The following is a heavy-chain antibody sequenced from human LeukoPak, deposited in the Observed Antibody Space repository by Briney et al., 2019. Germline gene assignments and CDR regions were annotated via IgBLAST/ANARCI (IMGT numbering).Heavy chain of an antibody. CDR1: GFTFSSYE. D-gene: IGHD3-22*01. CDR2: ISSSGSTI. V-gene: IGHV3-48*03. CDR3: ARPYTSWGLDSSGYYWAD. J-gene: IGHJ4*02. Sequence: GGSLRLSCAASGFTFSSYEMNWVRQAPGKGLEWVSYISSSGSTIYYADSVKGRFTISRDNSKNTLYLQMNSLRAEDTALYYCARPYTSWGLDSSGYYWADWGLGTLVTVSS.